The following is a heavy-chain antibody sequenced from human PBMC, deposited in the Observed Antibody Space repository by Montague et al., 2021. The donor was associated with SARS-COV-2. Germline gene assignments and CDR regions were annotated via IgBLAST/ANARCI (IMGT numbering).Heavy chain of an antibody. CDR1: GFTFSSYA. J-gene: IGHJ5*02. CDR3: ARDARRYCSGGFCLNWFDP. Sequence: SLRLSCAASGFTFSSYAMNWVRQAPGKGLEWVAVIWYDGSNKYYADSVKGRFTISRDNSKKMLYLQMNSLRAEDTAVYFCARDARRYCSGGFCLNWFDPWGQGTQVTVSP. V-gene: IGHV3-33*08. CDR2: IWYDGSNK. D-gene: IGHD2-15*01.